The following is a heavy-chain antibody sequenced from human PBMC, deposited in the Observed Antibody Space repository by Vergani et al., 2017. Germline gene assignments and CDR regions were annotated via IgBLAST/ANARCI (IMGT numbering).Heavy chain of an antibody. CDR3: TTDLGYYDSSVYYYVNWAEYFQH. Sequence: EVQLVESGGGLVKPGGSLRLFCAASGFTFSNAWMSWVRQAPGKGLEWVGRIKSKTDGGTTDYAAPVKGRFTISRDDSKNTLYMQMNSLKTEDTAVYYCTTDLGYYDSSVYYYVNWAEYFQHWGQGTLVTVSS. CDR1: GFTFSNAW. J-gene: IGHJ1*01. V-gene: IGHV3-15*01. D-gene: IGHD3-22*01. CDR2: IKSKTDGGTT.